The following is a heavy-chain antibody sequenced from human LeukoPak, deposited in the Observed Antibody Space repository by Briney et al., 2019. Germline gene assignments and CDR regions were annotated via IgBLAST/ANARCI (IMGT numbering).Heavy chain of an antibody. V-gene: IGHV3-21*01. Sequence: GGSLRLSCAASGFTFSSYSMSWVRQAPGKGLGWVSSISSSSSYIYYADSVKGRFTISRDNAKNSLYLQMNSLRAEDTAVYYCAREASSSLRPDIWGQGTMVTVSS. J-gene: IGHJ3*02. CDR3: AREASSSLRPDI. D-gene: IGHD6-6*01. CDR2: ISSSSSYI. CDR1: GFTFSSYS.